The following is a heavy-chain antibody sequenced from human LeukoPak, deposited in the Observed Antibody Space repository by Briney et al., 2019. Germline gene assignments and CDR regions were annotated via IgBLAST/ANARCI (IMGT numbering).Heavy chain of an antibody. D-gene: IGHD1-26*01. J-gene: IGHJ6*02. Sequence: ASVKVSCKASGYMFTTYGLSWVRQAPGQGLEWMGWISTGTGDTNYAQKFQDRVTMTIDTSANTAHMELRSLRSDDTAVYYCARAGAGALLIWFLGDGMDVWGQGTTVTVSS. CDR3: ARAGAGALLIWFLGDGMDV. CDR2: ISTGTGDT. CDR1: GYMFTTYG. V-gene: IGHV1-18*01.